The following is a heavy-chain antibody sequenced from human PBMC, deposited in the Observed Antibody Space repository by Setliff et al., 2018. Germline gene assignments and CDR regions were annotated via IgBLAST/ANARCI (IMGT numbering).Heavy chain of an antibody. D-gene: IGHD2-8*01. CDR3: SRLVRYCTTTTCQTLSGGEH. J-gene: IGHJ1*01. CDR2: ISAYSGNT. CDR1: GYTFSNYG. V-gene: IGHV1-18*04. Sequence: ASVKVSCKASGYTFSNYGITWVRQAPGQGLEWMGWISAYSGNTKYALTLQGRLTMTTDASTDTAFLDLRSLRSDDTAIYYCSRLVRYCTTTTCQTLSGGEHWGPGTLVTVSS.